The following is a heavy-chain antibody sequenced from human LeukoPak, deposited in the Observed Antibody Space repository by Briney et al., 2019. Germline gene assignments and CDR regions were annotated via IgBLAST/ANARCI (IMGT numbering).Heavy chain of an antibody. V-gene: IGHV3-21*01. CDR1: GFTFSSYS. D-gene: IGHD2-2*01. CDR2: ISSSSSYI. Sequence: GGSLRLSCAASGFTFSSYSMNWVRQAPGKGLEWVSSISSSSSYIYYADSVKGRFTISRDNAKNSLYLQMNSLRAEDTAVYYCAREVRYCSSTSCPDYYYYMDVWGKGTTVTVSS. CDR3: AREVRYCSSTSCPDYYYYMDV. J-gene: IGHJ6*03.